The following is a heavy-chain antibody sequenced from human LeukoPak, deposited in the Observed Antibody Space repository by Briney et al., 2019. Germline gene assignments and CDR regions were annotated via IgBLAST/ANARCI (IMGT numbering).Heavy chain of an antibody. CDR2: IYSGGTT. J-gene: IGHJ4*02. Sequence: GGSLRLSCAASGFTVSSNYMSWVRQAPGKGLEWVSVIYSGGTTYYADSVKGRFTISRDNSKSTLYLQMNSLGAEDTAVYFCARGYNSRTATTDRCPLDYWGQGTLVTVSS. V-gene: IGHV3-53*01. D-gene: IGHD1-26*01. CDR3: ARGYNSRTATTDRCPLDY. CDR1: GFTVSSNY.